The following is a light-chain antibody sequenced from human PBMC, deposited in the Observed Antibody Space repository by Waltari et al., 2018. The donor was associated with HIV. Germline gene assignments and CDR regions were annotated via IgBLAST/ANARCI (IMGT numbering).Light chain of an antibody. CDR3: AAWDDSLNGVV. CDR1: IPPIGRNT. CDR2: SNN. Sequence: QSVLTQPPSASGTPGQSVTISCSGSIPPIGRNTVNWCQQLPGTAPKPLIYSNNQRPSGVPDRFSGSKSGTSASLAISGLQSEDEADYYCAAWDDSLNGVVFGGGTKLTVL. J-gene: IGLJ2*01. V-gene: IGLV1-44*01.